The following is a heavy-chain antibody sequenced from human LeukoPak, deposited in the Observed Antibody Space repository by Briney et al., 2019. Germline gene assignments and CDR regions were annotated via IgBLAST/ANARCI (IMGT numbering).Heavy chain of an antibody. CDR3: ARDRSPYDSSGFDY. D-gene: IGHD3-22*01. CDR1: GGSFSGYY. CDR2: IYYSGST. Sequence: SETLSLTCAVYGGSFSGYYWSWIRQHPGEGLEWIGYIYYSGSTYYNPSLKSRVTISVDTSKNQFSLKLSSVTAADTAVYYCARDRSPYDSSGFDYWGQGTLVTVSS. J-gene: IGHJ4*02. V-gene: IGHV4-31*11.